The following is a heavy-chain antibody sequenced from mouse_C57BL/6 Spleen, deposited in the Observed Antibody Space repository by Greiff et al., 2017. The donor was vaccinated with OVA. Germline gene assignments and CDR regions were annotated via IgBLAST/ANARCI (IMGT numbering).Heavy chain of an antibody. J-gene: IGHJ1*03. CDR1: GFTFSSYA. D-gene: IGHD4-1*01. CDR3: TRDRKTGTGGYFDV. V-gene: IGHV5-9-1*02. Sequence: EVKLVESGEGLVKPGGSLKLSCAASGFTFSSYAMSWVRQTPEKRLEWVAYISSGGDYIYYADTVKGRFTISRDNARNTLYLQMSSLKSEDTAMYYCTRDRKTGTGGYFDVWGTGTTVTVSS. CDR2: ISSGGDYI.